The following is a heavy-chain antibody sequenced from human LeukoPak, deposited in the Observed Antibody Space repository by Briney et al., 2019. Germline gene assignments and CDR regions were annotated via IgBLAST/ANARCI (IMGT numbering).Heavy chain of an antibody. D-gene: IGHD3-16*01. CDR3: ARRAGAYTHPYDY. J-gene: IGHJ4*02. CDR2: ISSSRSYI. Sequence: GGSLRLSCAASGFTFSSYSMNWVRQAPGKGLEWVSFISSSRSYIYYADSVKGRFTISIDNSKNTLYLQMNSLRAEDTAVYYCARRAGAYTHPYDYWGQGTLVTVS. CDR1: GFTFSSYS. V-gene: IGHV3-21*04.